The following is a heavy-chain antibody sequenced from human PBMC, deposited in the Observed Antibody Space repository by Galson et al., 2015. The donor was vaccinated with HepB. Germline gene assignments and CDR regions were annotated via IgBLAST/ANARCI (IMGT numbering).Heavy chain of an antibody. J-gene: IGHJ4*02. Sequence: SVKVSCKASGYTFISYGISWVRQAPGQGLEWMGWISAYNGNTNYAQKLQGRVTMTTDTSTSTAYMELRSLRSDDTAVYYCARVSEDYYDSSGYYEWGQGTLVTVSS. D-gene: IGHD3-22*01. CDR1: GYTFISYG. CDR2: ISAYNGNT. CDR3: ARVSEDYYDSSGYYE. V-gene: IGHV1-18*04.